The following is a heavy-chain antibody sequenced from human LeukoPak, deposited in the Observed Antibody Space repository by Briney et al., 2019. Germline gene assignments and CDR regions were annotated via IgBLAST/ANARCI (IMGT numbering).Heavy chain of an antibody. CDR2: IHNSGTT. D-gene: IGHD3-10*01. CDR1: SGSIGSYY. V-gene: IGHV4-4*09. CDR3: AIGSYPCQY. J-gene: IGHJ4*02. Sequence: SETLSLTCSLSSGSIGSYYWSWIRQPPGKGLEGIALIHNSGTTNYTPSLKSRVTLSLDTSQKRLSLKLNSVTAADTAVYYCAIGSYPCQYWGQGTLVTVSS.